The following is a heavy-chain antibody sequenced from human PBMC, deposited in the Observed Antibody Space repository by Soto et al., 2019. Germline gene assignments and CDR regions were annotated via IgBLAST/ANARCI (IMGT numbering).Heavy chain of an antibody. CDR2: ISSSSSYI. D-gene: IGHD4-17*01. V-gene: IGHV3-21*01. Sequence: GSLRLSCAASGFTFSSYSMNWVRQAPGKGLEWVSSISSSSSYIYYADSVKGRFTISRDNAKNSLYLQMNSLRAEDTAVYYCARDPSQPISGASTFDSWGQGTLVTISS. CDR1: GFTFSSYS. J-gene: IGHJ4*02. CDR3: ARDPSQPISGASTFDS.